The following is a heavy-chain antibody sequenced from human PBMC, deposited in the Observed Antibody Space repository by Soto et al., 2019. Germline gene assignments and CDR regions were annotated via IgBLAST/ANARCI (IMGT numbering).Heavy chain of an antibody. CDR1: GYIFSTYW. Sequence: GESLKISCKASGYIFSTYWIGWVRQKPGKGLEWMGIIYPGDSDSRYSPSFQGQVTISADKSTTSVYLQWSSLKASDTAVYYCATCRDGYNFGMDVWGQGTTVTAP. D-gene: IGHD5-12*01. CDR2: IYPGDSDS. CDR3: ATCRDGYNFGMDV. J-gene: IGHJ6*02. V-gene: IGHV5-51*01.